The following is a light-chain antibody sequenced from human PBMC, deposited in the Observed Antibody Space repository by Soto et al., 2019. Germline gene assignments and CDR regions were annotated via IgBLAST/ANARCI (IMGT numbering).Light chain of an antibody. CDR3: QQYGSSPIS. CDR2: GAS. V-gene: IGKV3-20*01. J-gene: IGKJ5*01. Sequence: EIVLTQSPGTLSLSPGERATLSCRASQSVSSSYLAWYQQQPGQAPRLLIYGASSRATGIPDRFSGSGSGTDFTLTISRLEPEDLAVYYCQQYGSSPISFVQGTRMEIK. CDR1: QSVSSSY.